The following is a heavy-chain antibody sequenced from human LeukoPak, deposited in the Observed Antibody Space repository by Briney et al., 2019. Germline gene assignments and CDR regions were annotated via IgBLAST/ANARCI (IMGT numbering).Heavy chain of an antibody. J-gene: IGHJ3*02. CDR3: ARGASVVAGSDDAFDI. Sequence: PGGSLRLSCAASGFTFSSNSMNWVRQAPGKGLEWVSSISSSSIYIYYADSVKGRFTISRDNAKNSLYLQMNSLRAEDTAVYYCARGASVVAGSDDAFDIWGQGTMVTVS. D-gene: IGHD6-19*01. V-gene: IGHV3-21*01. CDR1: GFTFSSNS. CDR2: ISSSSIYI.